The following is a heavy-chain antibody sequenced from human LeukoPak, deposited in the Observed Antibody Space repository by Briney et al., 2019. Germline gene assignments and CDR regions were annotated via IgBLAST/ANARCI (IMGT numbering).Heavy chain of an antibody. D-gene: IGHD2-15*01. V-gene: IGHV4-34*01. J-gene: IGHJ4*02. CDR1: GGSFSGYY. CDR3: ARTPWPDGGNDY. Sequence: PSETLSLTCAVYGGSFSGYYWSWIRQPPGKGLEWIGEINHSGSTNYYPSLKSRVTISVDTSKNQFSLKLSSVTAADTAVYYCARTPWPDGGNDYWGQGTLVTVSS. CDR2: INHSGST.